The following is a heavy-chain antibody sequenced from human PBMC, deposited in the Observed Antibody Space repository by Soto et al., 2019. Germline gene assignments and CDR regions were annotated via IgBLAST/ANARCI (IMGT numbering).Heavy chain of an antibody. Sequence: EVQLLESGGGLVQPGGSLRLSCAASGFNFSNYAMNWVRQAPGKGLVWVSTINWSGDSTYYADSVKGRFTISRDNSRNTLYLQMNSLRAEDTAVYSCAKKYHYGSGTYLFYFDYWGQGTLVTVSS. J-gene: IGHJ4*02. CDR2: INWSGDST. V-gene: IGHV3-23*01. CDR3: AKKYHYGSGTYLFYFDY. CDR1: GFNFSNYA. D-gene: IGHD3-10*01.